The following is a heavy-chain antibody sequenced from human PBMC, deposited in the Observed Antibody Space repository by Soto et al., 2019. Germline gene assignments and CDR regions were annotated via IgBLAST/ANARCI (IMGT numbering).Heavy chain of an antibody. J-gene: IGHJ6*02. CDR3: ARDPPSAYDFWGAKEPHGMDV. D-gene: IGHD3-3*01. V-gene: IGHV3-74*01. CDR1: GFTFSSYW. Sequence: GGSLRLSCAASGFTFSSYWMHWVRQAPGKGLVWVSRINSDGSSTSYADSVKGRFTISRDNAKNTLYLQMNSLRAEDTAVYYCARDPPSAYDFWGAKEPHGMDVWGQGTTVTVSS. CDR2: INSDGSST.